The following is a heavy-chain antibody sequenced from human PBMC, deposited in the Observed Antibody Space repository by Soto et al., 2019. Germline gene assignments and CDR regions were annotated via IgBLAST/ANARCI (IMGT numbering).Heavy chain of an antibody. CDR1: GDSVSSNSAA. Sequence: SQTLSLTCAISGDSVSSNSAAGDCISRSPSRGLEWLGRTYYRSKWYNDYAVSVKSRITINPDTSKNQFSLQLNSVTPEDTAVYYCARARGSTVTTSYFDYWGQGTLVTVSS. J-gene: IGHJ4*02. V-gene: IGHV6-1*01. CDR3: ARARGSTVTTSYFDY. D-gene: IGHD4-17*01. CDR2: TYYRSKWYN.